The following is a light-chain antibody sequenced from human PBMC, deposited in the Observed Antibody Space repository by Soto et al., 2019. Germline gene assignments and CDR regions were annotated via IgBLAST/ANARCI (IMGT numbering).Light chain of an antibody. CDR3: QQYGISPQT. J-gene: IGKJ2*01. CDR2: GAS. V-gene: IGKV3-20*01. CDR1: QSASSSY. Sequence: EIVLTQSPGTLSLSPGERATLSCRASQSASSSYLAWYQQKPGQAPRLLIYGASSRATVIPDRFSGSGSGTDFTLTISRLEPEYFAVYYCQQYGISPQTFGQGTKLEIK.